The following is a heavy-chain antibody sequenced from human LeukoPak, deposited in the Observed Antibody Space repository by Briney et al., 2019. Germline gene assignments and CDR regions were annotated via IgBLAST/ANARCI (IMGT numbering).Heavy chain of an antibody. CDR1: GGSFSGYY. Sequence: SETLSLTCAVYGGSFSGYYWSWIRQPPGKGLEWIGEINHSGSTNYNPSLKSRVTISVDTSKNQFSLKLSSVTAADTAVYYCARGRTRGTVTPLGYWGQGTLVTVSS. CDR3: ARGRTRGTVTPLGY. D-gene: IGHD4-23*01. CDR2: INHSGST. J-gene: IGHJ4*02. V-gene: IGHV4-34*01.